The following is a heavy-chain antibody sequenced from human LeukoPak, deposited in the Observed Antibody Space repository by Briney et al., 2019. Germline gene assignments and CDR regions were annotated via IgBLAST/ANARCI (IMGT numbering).Heavy chain of an antibody. CDR3: ATDLNGEPYRGAIYGMDV. CDR2: ISTSSSTI. D-gene: IGHD3-10*01. CDR1: GFTFSSYS. Sequence: PGGSLRLSCAASGFTFSSYSMNWVRQAPGKGLEWVSYISTSSSTIYYADPVKGRFTISRDNAKNSLYLQMNSLRSEDTAVYYCATDLNGEPYRGAIYGMDVWGQGTTVTVSS. J-gene: IGHJ6*02. V-gene: IGHV3-48*01.